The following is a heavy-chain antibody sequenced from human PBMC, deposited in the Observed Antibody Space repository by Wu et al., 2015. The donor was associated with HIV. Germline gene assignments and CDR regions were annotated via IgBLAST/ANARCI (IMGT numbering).Heavy chain of an antibody. J-gene: IGHJ3*02. Sequence: QVQLVQSGAEVKKPGSSVKVSCKASGGTFNSYAISWVRQAPGQGLEWMGGIIPIFGTPNYAQKFQGRVTIAADESTSTAYLELTSLRSEDTALYYCARVSYSGYNALRFDAFVYLGPRDEWSPSLQ. CDR2: IIPIFGTP. V-gene: IGHV1-69*12. D-gene: IGHD5-12*01. CDR1: GGTFNSYA. CDR3: ARVSYSGYNALRFDAFVY.